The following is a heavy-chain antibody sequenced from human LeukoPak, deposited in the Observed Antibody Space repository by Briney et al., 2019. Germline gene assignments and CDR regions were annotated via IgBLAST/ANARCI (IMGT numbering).Heavy chain of an antibody. CDR1: GFTFSSYG. Sequence: GGSLRLSCAASGFTFSSYGMHWVRQAPGKGLEWVAVISYDGSNKYYADSVKGRFTISRDNSKNTLYLQMNSLRAEDTAVYYCAKVTYSSTWPGDYFDCWGQGTLVTVSS. CDR2: ISYDGSNK. CDR3: AKVTYSSTWPGDYFDC. J-gene: IGHJ4*02. V-gene: IGHV3-30*18. D-gene: IGHD6-13*01.